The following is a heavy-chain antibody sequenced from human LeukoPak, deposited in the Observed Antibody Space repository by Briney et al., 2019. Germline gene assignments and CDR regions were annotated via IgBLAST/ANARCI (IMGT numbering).Heavy chain of an antibody. D-gene: IGHD3-22*01. CDR1: GGSISSYY. J-gene: IGHJ4*02. CDR2: IYYSGST. V-gene: IGHV4-59*01. CDR3: ASGVLWLFSY. Sequence: SETLSLTCTVSGGSISSYYWSWIRQPPGKGLEWIGYIYYSGSTNYNPSLKSRVTISVDTSKNQFSLKLSSVTAADTAVYYCASGVLWLFSYWGQGTLVTVSS.